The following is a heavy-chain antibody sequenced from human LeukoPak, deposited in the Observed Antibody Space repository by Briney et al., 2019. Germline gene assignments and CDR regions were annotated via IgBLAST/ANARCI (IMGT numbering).Heavy chain of an antibody. D-gene: IGHD2-2*02. CDR1: GGTFSSYA. J-gene: IGHJ5*02. Sequence: ASVKVSCKASGGTFSSYAISWVRQAPGQGLEWMGWINPNSGGTNYAQKFQGRVTMTRDTSISTAYMELSRLRSDDTAVYYCARDYCSSTSCYSIFTGFDPWGQGTLVTVSS. CDR3: ARDYCSSTSCYSIFTGFDP. CDR2: INPNSGGT. V-gene: IGHV1-2*02.